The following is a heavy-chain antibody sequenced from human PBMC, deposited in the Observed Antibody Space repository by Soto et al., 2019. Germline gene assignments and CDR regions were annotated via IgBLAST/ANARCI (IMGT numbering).Heavy chain of an antibody. CDR2: INAGNGNT. CDR1: GYIFTSYT. CDR3: ARIRVEVDY. V-gene: IGHV1-3*01. Sequence: ASVKVSCKASGYIFTSYTMHWVRQAPGQRPEWMGWINAGNGNTKYSQNFQGRITITRDTSASSAYMEMYNLRSEDTAVYYCARIRVEVDYWGQGTLVTVSS. J-gene: IGHJ4*02.